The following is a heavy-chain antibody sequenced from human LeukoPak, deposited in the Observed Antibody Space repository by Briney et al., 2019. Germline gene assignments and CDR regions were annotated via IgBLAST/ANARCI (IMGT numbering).Heavy chain of an antibody. CDR2: IIPILGIP. D-gene: IGHD5-18*01. CDR1: RGTLSSYA. Sequence: SVKVSCKASRGTLSSYAISWVRQAPRQGLEWMGRIIPILGIPNYAQHSQGRVTNTAEQSKSTAHMEPSSLSSEDPPVYYVAMSLGYSSGGYWGQGTLVTASS. CDR3: AMSLGYSSGGY. J-gene: IGHJ4*02. V-gene: IGHV1-69*04.